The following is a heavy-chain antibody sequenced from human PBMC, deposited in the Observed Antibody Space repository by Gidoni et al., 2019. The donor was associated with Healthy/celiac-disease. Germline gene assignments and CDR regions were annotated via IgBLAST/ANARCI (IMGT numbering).Heavy chain of an antibody. Sequence: EVQLVESGGGLVKPGGSLRLSCAASGFTSSSYSVNWVRQAPGKGLECVSSISSSSSYIYYADSVKGRFTISRDNAKNSLYLQMNSLRAEDTAVYYCARVPEYYYYGMDVWGQGTTVTVSS. CDR1: GFTSSSYS. CDR2: ISSSSSYI. J-gene: IGHJ6*02. V-gene: IGHV3-21*01. CDR3: ARVPEYYYYGMDV.